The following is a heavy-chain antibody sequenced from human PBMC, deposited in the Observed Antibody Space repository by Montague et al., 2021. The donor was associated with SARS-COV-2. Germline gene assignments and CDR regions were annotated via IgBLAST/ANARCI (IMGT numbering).Heavy chain of an antibody. CDR3: ARQGYTSGWHYHGIDV. Sequence: SETLSLTCTVSGGSIGSYYWSWVRQPPGRGLEWIGNIYYSGGTKYNPSLKSRVTISLDTSKNQFSLNLSSVTAADTAVYYCARQGYTSGWHYHGIDVWGQGSTVTVSS. J-gene: IGHJ6*02. D-gene: IGHD6-19*01. CDR1: GGSIGSYY. CDR2: IYYSGGT. V-gene: IGHV4-59*08.